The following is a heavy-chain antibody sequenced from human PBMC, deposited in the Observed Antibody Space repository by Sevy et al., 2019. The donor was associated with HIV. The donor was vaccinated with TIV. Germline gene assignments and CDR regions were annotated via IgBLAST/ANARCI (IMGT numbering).Heavy chain of an antibody. J-gene: IGHJ4*02. Sequence: ASVKVSFKASGYTFTGYYMHWVRQAPGQGLEWMGRINPNSGGTNYVQKFQGRVTMTRDTSISTAYMELSRLRSDDTAVYYCASQDIVVVVAAYDYWGQGTLVTVSS. CDR1: GYTFTGYY. D-gene: IGHD2-15*01. V-gene: IGHV1-2*06. CDR3: ASQDIVVVVAAYDY. CDR2: INPNSGGT.